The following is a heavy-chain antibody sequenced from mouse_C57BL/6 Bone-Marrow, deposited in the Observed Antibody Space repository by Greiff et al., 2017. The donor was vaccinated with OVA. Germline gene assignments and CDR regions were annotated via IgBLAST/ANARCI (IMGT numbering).Heavy chain of an antibody. D-gene: IGHD1-1*01. J-gene: IGHJ2*01. Sequence: VQLQQSGTVLARPGASVKMSCKTSGYTFTSYWMHWVKQRPGQGLAWIGAIYPGNSDTSYNQKFKGKAKLTAVTSASTAYMELSSLTNEDSAVYYCTRSVTTVVEYYFDYWGQGTTLTVSS. CDR3: TRSVTTVVEYYFDY. CDR1: GYTFTSYW. CDR2: IYPGNSDT. V-gene: IGHV1-5*01.